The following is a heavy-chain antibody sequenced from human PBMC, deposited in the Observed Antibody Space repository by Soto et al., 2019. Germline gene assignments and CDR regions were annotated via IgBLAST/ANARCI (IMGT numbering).Heavy chain of an antibody. V-gene: IGHV1-18*01. Sequence: ASVKVSCKASGYTFTSYGISWVRQAPGQGLEWMGWISAYNGNTNYAQKLQGRVTMTTDTSTSTAYMGLRSLRSDDTAVYYCARVSDYYDSSGDDYWGQGTLVTVSS. D-gene: IGHD3-22*01. CDR2: ISAYNGNT. CDR1: GYTFTSYG. J-gene: IGHJ4*02. CDR3: ARVSDYYDSSGDDY.